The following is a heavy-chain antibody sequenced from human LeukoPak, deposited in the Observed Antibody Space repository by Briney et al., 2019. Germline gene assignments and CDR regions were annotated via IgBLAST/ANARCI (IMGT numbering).Heavy chain of an antibody. Sequence: GGSLRLSCAASGLTFSSYGMHWVRQAPGKGLEWVAVISYDGSNKYYADSVKGRFTISRDNSKNTLYLQMNSLRAEDTAVYYCARDINVVVAALDYWGQGTLVTVSS. CDR2: ISYDGSNK. CDR3: ARDINVVVAALDY. CDR1: GLTFSSYG. D-gene: IGHD2-15*01. V-gene: IGHV3-30*03. J-gene: IGHJ4*02.